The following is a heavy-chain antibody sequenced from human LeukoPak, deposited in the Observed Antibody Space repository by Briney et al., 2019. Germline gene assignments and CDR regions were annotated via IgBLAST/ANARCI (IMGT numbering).Heavy chain of an antibody. CDR2: ISATGGTT. CDR1: GFTFSSYG. CDR3: ARFSWFGEGFMDV. Sequence: GGSLRLSCAASGFTFSSYGMSWVRQAPGKGLEWVSAISATGGTTYYADSVKGRFTISRDNAKNSLYLQMNSLRAEDTAVYYCARFSWFGEGFMDVWGKGTTVTVSS. V-gene: IGHV3-23*01. J-gene: IGHJ6*04. D-gene: IGHD3-10*01.